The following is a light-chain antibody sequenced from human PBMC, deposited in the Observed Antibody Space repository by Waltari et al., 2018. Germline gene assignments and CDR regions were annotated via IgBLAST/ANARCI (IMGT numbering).Light chain of an antibody. CDR1: QSVSRA. CDR2: GAS. J-gene: IGKJ1*01. Sequence: EIVLTQSPGTVSLSPGDRATFSCRASQSVSRALAWYQQKPGQAPRLLIYGASTRATGIPDRFSGSGSGTDFSLTISRLEPDDFAVYYCQHYLRLPVTFGQGTTVEI. V-gene: IGKV3-20*01. CDR3: QHYLRLPVT.